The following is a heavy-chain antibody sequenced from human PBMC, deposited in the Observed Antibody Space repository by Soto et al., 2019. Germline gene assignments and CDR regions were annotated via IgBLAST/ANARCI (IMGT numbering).Heavy chain of an antibody. CDR2: FYYSGST. D-gene: IGHD3-10*01. CDR3: ARQVIDGALAGAGSFDY. Sequence: SETLSLTCTVSGGSISSSSHYWGWIRQPPGKGLEWIGSFYYSGSTYYNPSLKSRVTISVDTSDNQFSLKLSSVTAADTAVYYCARQVIDGALAGAGSFDYWGQGTLVTVSS. J-gene: IGHJ4*02. V-gene: IGHV4-39*01. CDR1: GGSISSSSHY.